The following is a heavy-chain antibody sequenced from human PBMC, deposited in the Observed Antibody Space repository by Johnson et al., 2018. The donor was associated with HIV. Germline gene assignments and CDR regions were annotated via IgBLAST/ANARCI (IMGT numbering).Heavy chain of an antibody. Sequence: VQLVESGGGVVQPGGSLRLSCAASGFTFNNYGMHWVRQSPGKGLEWVAFIRFDETIKYYGDSVKGRFTISRDNSNNTLYLQMNSLRIEDTAVFYFAKAVGGYSFDIWGQGTMVTVSS. CDR2: IRFDETIK. CDR1: GFTFNNYG. CDR3: AKAVGGYSFDI. D-gene: IGHD1-26*01. V-gene: IGHV3-30*02. J-gene: IGHJ3*02.